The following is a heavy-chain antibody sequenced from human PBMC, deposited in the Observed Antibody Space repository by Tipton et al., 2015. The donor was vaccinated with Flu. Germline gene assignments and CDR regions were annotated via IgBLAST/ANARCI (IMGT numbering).Heavy chain of an antibody. D-gene: IGHD3-10*01. CDR3: ARSPSYSGSGNYPYYFDF. J-gene: IGHJ4*02. CDR1: GGSFSSGSYY. CDR2: IYTTGST. V-gene: IGHV4-61*02. Sequence: TLSLTCSVSGGSFSSGSYYWTWIRQSAGNGLEWIGRIYTTGSTNYNPSLKSRVTLSVDTTENQFSLKLSSVTAADPAVYYCARSPSYSGSGNYPYYFDFWGQGTLVTVSS.